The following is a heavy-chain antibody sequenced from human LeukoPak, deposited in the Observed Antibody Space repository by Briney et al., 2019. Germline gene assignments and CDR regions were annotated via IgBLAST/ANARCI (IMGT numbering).Heavy chain of an antibody. CDR1: GGSFSGYY. CDR3: ARDGYSSSWYYFDY. D-gene: IGHD6-13*01. V-gene: IGHV4-59*01. Sequence: PSETLSLTCAVYGGSFSGYYWSWIRQPPGKGLGWIGYIYYSGSTNYNPSLKSRVTISVDTSKNQFSLKLSSVTAADTAVYYCARDGYSSSWYYFDYWGQGTLVTVSS. CDR2: IYYSGST. J-gene: IGHJ4*02.